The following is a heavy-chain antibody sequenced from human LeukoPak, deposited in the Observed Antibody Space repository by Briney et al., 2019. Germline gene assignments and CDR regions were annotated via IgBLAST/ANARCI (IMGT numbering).Heavy chain of an antibody. CDR1: GFTFSIYW. CDR2: IKQDGSEK. Sequence: GGSLRLSCAASGFTFSIYWMSWVRQAPGKGLECVANIKQDGSEKYYVDYVKGRFTISRDNAKNSLYLQMNSLRAEDTAVYYCARDAWYSSSWVDHWGQGTLVSVSS. J-gene: IGHJ5*02. CDR3: ARDAWYSSSWVDH. D-gene: IGHD6-13*01. V-gene: IGHV3-7*04.